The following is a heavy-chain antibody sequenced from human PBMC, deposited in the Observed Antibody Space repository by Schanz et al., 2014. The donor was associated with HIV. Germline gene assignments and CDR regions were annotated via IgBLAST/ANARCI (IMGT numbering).Heavy chain of an antibody. J-gene: IGHJ6*02. V-gene: IGHV3-30*18. CDR1: GFTFSSYA. Sequence: QVQLVESGGGVVQPGRSLRLSCVASGFTFSSYAMHWVRQAPGKGLEWVAVISYDGTNKYYADSVNGRFTISRDNSKNTVYLQMNSLRTEDTAVYYCAKVARWDYYGMDVWGQGTTVIVSS. CDR2: ISYDGTNK. CDR3: AKVARWDYYGMDV.